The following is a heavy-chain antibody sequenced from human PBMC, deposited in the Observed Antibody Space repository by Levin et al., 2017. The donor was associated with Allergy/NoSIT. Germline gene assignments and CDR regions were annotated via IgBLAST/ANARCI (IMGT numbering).Heavy chain of an antibody. V-gene: IGHV1-18*01. CDR2: ISAYNGNT. CDR3: ARVRGEFSSGYHRPVIFDY. J-gene: IGHJ4*02. D-gene: IGHD3-22*01. Sequence: GESLKISCKASGYTFTSYGISWVRQAPGQGLEWMGWISAYNGNTNYAQKLQGRVTMTTDTSTSTAYMELRSLRSDDTAVYYCARVRGEFSSGYHRPVIFDYWGQGTLVTVSS. CDR1: GYTFTSYG.